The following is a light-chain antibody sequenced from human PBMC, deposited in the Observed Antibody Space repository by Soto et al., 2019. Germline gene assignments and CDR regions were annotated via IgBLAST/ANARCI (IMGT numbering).Light chain of an antibody. CDR1: QNLGTLY. Sequence: EIVFTQSPGTLSLSPEERGTLSCRASQNLGTLYLAWFQQKSGQAPRLLIYSASRRATGIPDRFTGSGSGTDFTLTINRVEPEDFAVYVCQQYAGSPRTFGQGTKVDIK. CDR2: SAS. J-gene: IGKJ1*01. V-gene: IGKV3-20*01. CDR3: QQYAGSPRT.